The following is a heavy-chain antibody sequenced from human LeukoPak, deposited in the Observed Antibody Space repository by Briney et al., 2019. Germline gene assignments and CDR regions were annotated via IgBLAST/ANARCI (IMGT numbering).Heavy chain of an antibody. V-gene: IGHV3-48*03. D-gene: IGHD5-12*01. CDR2: ISSSGNTI. J-gene: IGHJ6*04. CDR1: GFTFSSYE. CDR3: ARVRCRGWGGYDPLSRGMDV. Sequence: GGSLRLSCAASGFTFSSYEMNWVRQAPGKGLEGVSYISSSGNTIYYADSVKGRFTISRDNAKNSLYLQMNSLRAEDTAVYYCARVRCRGWGGYDPLSRGMDVWGKGTTVTVSS.